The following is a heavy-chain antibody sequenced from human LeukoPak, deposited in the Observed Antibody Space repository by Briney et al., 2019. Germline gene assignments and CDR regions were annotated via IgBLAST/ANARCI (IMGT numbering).Heavy chain of an antibody. CDR3: AKDLPAAYFDS. Sequence: GGSLRLSCAASGFTFDDYPMHWVRQAPGKGLEWVSGISWNAGRIAYADSVKGRFTISRDNSKNTVYLQMSSLRPEDTAVYYCAKDLPAAYFDSWGQGTLVTVSS. CDR2: ISWNAGRI. V-gene: IGHV3-9*01. J-gene: IGHJ4*02. D-gene: IGHD2-2*01. CDR1: GFTFDDYP.